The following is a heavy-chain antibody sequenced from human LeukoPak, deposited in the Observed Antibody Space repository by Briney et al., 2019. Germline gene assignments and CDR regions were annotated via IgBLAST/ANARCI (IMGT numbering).Heavy chain of an antibody. CDR3: ARDRRGYYNWFDP. CDR1: GFAVSSNH. Sequence: PGGSLRLSCAASGFAVSSNHMNWVRQAPGKGLEWVSVIFNGGSTYYADSVKGRFTISRDNSKNTLYLQMNSLRAEDTAVYYCARDRRGYYNWFDPWGQGTLVTVSS. D-gene: IGHD2-15*01. CDR2: IFNGGST. V-gene: IGHV3-53*01. J-gene: IGHJ5*02.